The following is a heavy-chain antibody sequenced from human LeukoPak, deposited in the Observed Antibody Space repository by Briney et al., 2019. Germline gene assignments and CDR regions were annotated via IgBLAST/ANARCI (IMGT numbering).Heavy chain of an antibody. CDR1: GDSVSSNSAA. CDR2: TYYRSKWYN. D-gene: IGHD3-10*01. Sequence: SQTLSLTCAISGDSVSSNSAAWNWIRQSPSTGLEWLGRTYYRSKWYNDYAGSVKSRITINPDTSKNQFSLKLSSVTAADTAVYYCARGPHKLRVIYYGSGSYRYAFDIWGQGTMVTVSS. V-gene: IGHV6-1*01. J-gene: IGHJ3*02. CDR3: ARGPHKLRVIYYGSGSYRYAFDI.